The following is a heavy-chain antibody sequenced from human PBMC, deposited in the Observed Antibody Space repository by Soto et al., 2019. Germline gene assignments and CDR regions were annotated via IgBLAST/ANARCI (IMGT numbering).Heavy chain of an antibody. J-gene: IGHJ4*02. CDR3: TRTPDY. Sequence: QGGGSPRPACAPSGLRGNSYGMHWVRQAPGKGLEWVAVIWYDGSNKYYADAVKGRFTISRDNSKNSLFLQLNGLRPEDTGFYYCTRTPDYWGPGNLVSASA. CDR1: GLRGNSYG. V-gene: IGHV3-33*01. CDR2: IWYDGSNK.